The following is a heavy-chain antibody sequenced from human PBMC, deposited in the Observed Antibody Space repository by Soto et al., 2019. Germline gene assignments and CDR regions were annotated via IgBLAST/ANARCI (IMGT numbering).Heavy chain of an antibody. D-gene: IGHD6-19*01. J-gene: IGHJ4*02. Sequence: PVGSVRLSCASSVFSFVNYAMNCVRQSPGKWLEWVSGLSGSGTSTYYADSVKGRFTISRDNSRDTLFLQMNSLTADDTAVYYCAKATTNGGWFNPFESWGQGALFNVSS. CDR3: AKATTNGGWFNPFES. CDR2: LSGSGTST. CDR1: VFSFVNYA. V-gene: IGHV3-23*01.